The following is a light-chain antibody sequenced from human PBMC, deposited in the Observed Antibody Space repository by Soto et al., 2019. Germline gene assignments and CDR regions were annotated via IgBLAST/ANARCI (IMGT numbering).Light chain of an antibody. CDR1: SSDVGGYNY. CDR3: LSYADTAYV. V-gene: IGLV2-8*01. CDR2: EDS. J-gene: IGLJ1*01. Sequence: LPASTSGSRGQSVTISCAETSSDVGGYNYVSWYQQYPGKVPKLMIYEDSERPSGFPDRCSGTKASNTAFLTVSGLQAEDEAEYYCLSYADTAYVFGTGTKVTVL.